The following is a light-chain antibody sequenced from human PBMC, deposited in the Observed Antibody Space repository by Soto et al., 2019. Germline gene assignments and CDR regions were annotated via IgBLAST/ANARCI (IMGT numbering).Light chain of an antibody. CDR2: DAS. Sequence: EIVLTQSPGTLSLSPGERATLSCRASQSVSSNYLAWYQQKPGQAPRLLIFDASTMATGIPDRFTGSGSETDFTLTISRLEPEDFAVYYCQQYDSSLWTFGQGTKVEIK. J-gene: IGKJ1*01. CDR1: QSVSSNY. CDR3: QQYDSSLWT. V-gene: IGKV3-20*01.